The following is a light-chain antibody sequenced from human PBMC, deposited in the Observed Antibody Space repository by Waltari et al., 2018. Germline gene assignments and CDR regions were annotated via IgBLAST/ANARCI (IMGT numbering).Light chain of an antibody. CDR1: SNDVGNYNY. V-gene: IGLV2-11*01. J-gene: IGLJ3*02. CDR2: DVN. Sequence: QSALTQPRSVSGSPGQSVTISCAGTSNDVGNYNYVSWYQQHPGKAPKLMINDVNKRPSGVPDRFAGSKSGNTASLTISVLQTEDEADYYCCSYAGSYTWVFGGGTKLTVL. CDR3: CSYAGSYTWV.